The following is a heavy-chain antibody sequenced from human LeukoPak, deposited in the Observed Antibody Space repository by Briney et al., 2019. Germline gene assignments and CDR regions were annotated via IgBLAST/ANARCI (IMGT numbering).Heavy chain of an antibody. CDR1: GFTFSSYS. D-gene: IGHD3-16*02. Sequence: GGSLRLSCAASGFTFSSYSMNWVRQAPGKGLEWVSSISSSSSYIYYADSVKGRFTISRDNAKNSLYLQMNSLRAEDTAVYYCAREYDYVWGSYRYTYFDYWGQGTLVTVSS. CDR2: ISSSSSYI. J-gene: IGHJ4*02. CDR3: AREYDYVWGSYRYTYFDY. V-gene: IGHV3-21*01.